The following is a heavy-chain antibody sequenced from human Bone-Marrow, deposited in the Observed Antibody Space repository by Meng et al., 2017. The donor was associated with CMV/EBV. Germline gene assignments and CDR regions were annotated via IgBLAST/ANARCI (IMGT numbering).Heavy chain of an antibody. CDR1: GGSISSSSYY. Sequence: SETLSLTCTVSGGSISSSSYYWGWIRQPPGKGLEWIGSFYYSGSTYYNPSLKSRVTISVDTSKNQFSLKLSSVTAADTAVYYCARAAGIVVLPAATGYFDYWGQGTLVTVSS. CDR3: ARAAGIVVLPAATGYFDY. V-gene: IGHV4-39*07. CDR2: FYYSGST. J-gene: IGHJ4*02. D-gene: IGHD2-2*01.